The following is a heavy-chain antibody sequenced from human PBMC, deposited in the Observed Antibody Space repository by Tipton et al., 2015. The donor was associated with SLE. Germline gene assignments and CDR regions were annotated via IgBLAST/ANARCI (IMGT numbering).Heavy chain of an antibody. CDR2: IWSDGSNE. V-gene: IGHV3-33*06. Sequence: SLRLSCSVSGFTFSTYGMHWVRQAPGKGLEWVAVIWSDGSNEYFADSVKGRFTISRDNSNNILYLQMNSLRAEDTAVYYCAKDTLETYYFDSWGQGTLVTVSS. CDR1: GFTFSTYG. CDR3: AKDTLETYYFDS. J-gene: IGHJ4*02. D-gene: IGHD1-1*01.